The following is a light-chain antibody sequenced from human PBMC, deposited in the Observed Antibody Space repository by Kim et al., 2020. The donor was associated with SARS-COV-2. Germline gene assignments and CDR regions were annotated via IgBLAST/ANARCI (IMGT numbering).Light chain of an antibody. Sequence: YELTQPPSVSVSPGQTASITCSGDKLGDKYACWYQQKPGQSPVLVIYQDSKRPSGIPERFSGSNSGNTAPLTISGTQAMDEADYYCQAWDSSTAVFRGG. CDR3: QAWDSSTAV. V-gene: IGLV3-1*01. CDR2: QDS. CDR1: KLGDKY. J-gene: IGLJ2*01.